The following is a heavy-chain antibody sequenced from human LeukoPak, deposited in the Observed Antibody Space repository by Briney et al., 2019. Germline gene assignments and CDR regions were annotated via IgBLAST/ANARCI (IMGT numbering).Heavy chain of an antibody. D-gene: IGHD6-25*01. CDR1: GFIFNNYG. CDR3: ARDLTATALAFDY. J-gene: IGHJ4*02. Sequence: GRSLRLSCAASGFIFNNYGFHWVRQAPGKGLEWATVIWDDGSNKYYADSVKGRFTISRDNSKNTLYLQMNSLRAEDTAVYYCARDLTATALAFDYWGQGTLVTVSS. V-gene: IGHV3-33*01. CDR2: IWDDGSNK.